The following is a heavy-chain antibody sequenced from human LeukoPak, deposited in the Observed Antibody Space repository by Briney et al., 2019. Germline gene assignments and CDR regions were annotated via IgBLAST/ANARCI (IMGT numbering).Heavy chain of an antibody. Sequence: GGSLRLSCAASGFTFTTYWMSWVRQAPGKGLEWVANIKQDGTEKYYVDSVKGRFTISRDNAKNSLYLQMNSLRAEDTAVYYCARGITMVRGVSDYWGQGTLVTVSS. J-gene: IGHJ4*02. V-gene: IGHV3-7*01. CDR3: ARGITMVRGVSDY. D-gene: IGHD3-10*01. CDR1: GFTFTTYW. CDR2: IKQDGTEK.